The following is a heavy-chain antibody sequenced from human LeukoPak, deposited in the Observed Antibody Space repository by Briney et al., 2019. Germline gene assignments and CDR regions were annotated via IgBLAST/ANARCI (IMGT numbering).Heavy chain of an antibody. CDR2: ISASGGST. CDR3: ARDLNRNWFDP. V-gene: IGHV3-23*01. CDR1: GFTFSSYD. Sequence: GGSLRLSCVDSGFTFSSYDMSWVRQIPGKGLEWVSAISASGGSTYYADSVKGRFTISRDNSKSTLYLQMNSPRAEDTAIFYCARDLNRNWFDPWGQGTLVTVSS. J-gene: IGHJ5*02. D-gene: IGHD1-14*01.